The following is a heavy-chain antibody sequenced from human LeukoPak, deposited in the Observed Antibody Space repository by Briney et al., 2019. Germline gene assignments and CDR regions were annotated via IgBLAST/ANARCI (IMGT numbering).Heavy chain of an antibody. Sequence: SATDGSAQYAESVKGRFIISRDNSQNSLYLQMNSLRDEDTAVYYCAKARIAAAGTGAFDVWGQGTMVTVSS. CDR2: SATDGSA. J-gene: IGHJ3*01. D-gene: IGHD6-13*01. CDR3: AKARIAAAGTGAFDV. V-gene: IGHV3-23*01.